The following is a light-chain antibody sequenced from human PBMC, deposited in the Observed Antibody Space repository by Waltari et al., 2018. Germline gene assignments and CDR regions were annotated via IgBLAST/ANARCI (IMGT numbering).Light chain of an antibody. Sequence: QSALTQPPSASGSPGQSVTISCPGTSTDIGGYNSVSWYQQYPGKAPKLLIYEVTERPSGVPDRFSASKSGNTASLTVSGLQAEDEADYYCSSFAGTSTLVFGGGTKLTVL. J-gene: IGLJ2*01. V-gene: IGLV2-8*01. CDR1: STDIGGYNS. CDR2: EVT. CDR3: SSFAGTSTLV.